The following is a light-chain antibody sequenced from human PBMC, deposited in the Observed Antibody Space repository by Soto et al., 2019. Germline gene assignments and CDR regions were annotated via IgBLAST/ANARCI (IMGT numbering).Light chain of an antibody. J-gene: IGLJ3*02. CDR2: GNS. CDR3: QSFDRSLTAWV. CDR1: SSNIGAGYD. Sequence: QLVLTQPPSVSGAPGQRVTISCTGSSSNIGAGYDVHWYRQLPGAAPTLLISGNSDRPSGVPDRFSGSKSGPSAALAISGLQTDDEADYYCQSFDRSLTAWVFGGGTKVTVL. V-gene: IGLV1-40*01.